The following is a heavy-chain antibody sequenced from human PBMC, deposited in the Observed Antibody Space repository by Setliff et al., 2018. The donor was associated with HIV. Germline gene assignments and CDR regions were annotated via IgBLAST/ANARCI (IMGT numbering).Heavy chain of an antibody. CDR1: GGSFSDYY. V-gene: IGHV4-59*08. D-gene: IGHD6-13*01. Sequence: SETLSLTCAVYGGSFSDYYWSWIRQPPGKGLEWIAYIYYSGTTSYNPSLKSRVTISVDTSKDQFSLKLRSATATDTALYYCARVSSSYYFLGAFDSWGQGTLVTVSS. J-gene: IGHJ4*02. CDR3: ARVSSSYYFLGAFDS. CDR2: IYYSGTT.